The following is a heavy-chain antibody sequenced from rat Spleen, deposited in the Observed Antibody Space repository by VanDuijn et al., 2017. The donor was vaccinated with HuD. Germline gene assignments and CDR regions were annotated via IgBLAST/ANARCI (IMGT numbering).Heavy chain of an antibody. CDR2: ISNDGGST. J-gene: IGHJ2*01. CDR1: GLTFSNYG. CDR3: TTEGYGYTYYFDY. D-gene: IGHD1-4*01. V-gene: IGHV5-27*01. Sequence: EVQLVESGGGIVQPGRSMKLSCVASGLTFSNYGMAWVRQAPRKGLEWVAYISNDGGSTYYRDTVKGRFTISRDNAKSTLYLQMDSLRSEDTATYYCTTEGYGYTYYFDYWGQGVMVTVSS.